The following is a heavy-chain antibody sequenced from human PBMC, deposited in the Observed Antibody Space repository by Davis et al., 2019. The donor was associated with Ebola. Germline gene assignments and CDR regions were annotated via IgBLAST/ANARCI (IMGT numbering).Heavy chain of an antibody. CDR3: ARARGISTWFDP. J-gene: IGHJ5*02. Sequence: ESLKISCAVYGGSFSGYYWSWIRQPPGKGLEWIGEINHSGSTNYNPSLKSRVTISVDTSKNQFSLKLSSVTAADTAVYYCARARGISTWFDPWGQGTLVTVSS. V-gene: IGHV4-34*01. D-gene: IGHD3-3*01. CDR1: GGSFSGYY. CDR2: INHSGST.